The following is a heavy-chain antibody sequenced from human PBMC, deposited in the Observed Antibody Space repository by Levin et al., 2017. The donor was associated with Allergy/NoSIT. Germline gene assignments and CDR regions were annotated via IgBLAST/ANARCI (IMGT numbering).Heavy chain of an antibody. Sequence: PSETLSLTCAVYGGSFSGYYWSWIRQPPGKGLEWIGEINHSGSTNYNPSLKSRVTISVDTSKNQFSLKLSSVTAADTAVYYCARGWGILTGYYFDDWGQGTLVTVSS. D-gene: IGHD3-9*01. V-gene: IGHV4-34*01. J-gene: IGHJ4*02. CDR2: INHSGST. CDR3: ARGWGILTGYYFDD. CDR1: GGSFSGYY.